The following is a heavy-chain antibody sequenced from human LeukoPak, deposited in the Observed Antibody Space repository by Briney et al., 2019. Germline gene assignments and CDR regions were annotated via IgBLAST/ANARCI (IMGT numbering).Heavy chain of an antibody. CDR2: IYPGDSAT. Sequence: GESLKISCKGSGYSFFSYWIVWVRQMPGKGLEWMGIIYPGDSATRYSPSFRGQVPISADKSISTASLQWSSLKASDTAMYYCARHARYCSNGVCYVDYWGQGTLVTVSS. CDR3: ARHARYCSNGVCYVDY. CDR1: GYSFFSYW. V-gene: IGHV5-51*01. J-gene: IGHJ4*02. D-gene: IGHD2-8*01.